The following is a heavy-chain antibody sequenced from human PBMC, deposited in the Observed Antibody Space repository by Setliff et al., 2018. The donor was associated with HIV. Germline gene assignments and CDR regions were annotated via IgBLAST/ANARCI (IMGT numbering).Heavy chain of an antibody. J-gene: IGHJ6*04. V-gene: IGHV1-69*10. CDR1: GTNLDSFV. Sequence: GASVKVSCKASGTNLDSFVISWVRQASGQGLEWMGGITPVIGRPNYAQRFHGRVTITAEKSTNTAYMDLSSLRSEDTAVYYCAIAVTRPQYYDFWSGFLDVWGTGTTVTVSS. CDR3: AIAVTRPQYYDFWSGFLDV. D-gene: IGHD3-3*01. CDR2: ITPVIGRP.